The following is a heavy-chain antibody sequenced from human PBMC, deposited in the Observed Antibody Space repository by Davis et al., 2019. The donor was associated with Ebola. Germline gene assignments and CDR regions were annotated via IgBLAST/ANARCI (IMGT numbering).Heavy chain of an antibody. CDR3: ARAFGQGYCSGGSCYGVHFDY. CDR2: IYYSGST. Sequence: SWVRQAPGKGLEWIGYIYYSGSTYYNPSLKSRVTISVDTSKNQFSLKLSSVTAADTAVYYCARAFGQGYCSGGSCYGVHFDYWGQGTLVTVSS. V-gene: IGHV4-30-4*07. J-gene: IGHJ4*02. D-gene: IGHD2-15*01.